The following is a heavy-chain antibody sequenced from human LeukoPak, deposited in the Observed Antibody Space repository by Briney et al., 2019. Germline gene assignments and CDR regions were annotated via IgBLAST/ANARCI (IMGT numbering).Heavy chain of an antibody. J-gene: IGHJ4*02. CDR2: ISYDGSNK. Sequence: GSLRLSCAASGFTFSSYAMHWVRQAPGKGLEWVAVISYDGSNKYYADSAKGRFTISRDNSKNTLYLQMNSLRAEDTAVYYCARRYYYDSSGYYKTSIMGYFDYWGQGTLVTVSS. CDR1: GFTFSSYA. CDR3: ARRYYYDSSGYYKTSIMGYFDY. D-gene: IGHD3-22*01. V-gene: IGHV3-30*01.